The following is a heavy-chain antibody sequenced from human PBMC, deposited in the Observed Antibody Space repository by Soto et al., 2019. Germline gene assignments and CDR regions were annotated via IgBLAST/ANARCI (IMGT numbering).Heavy chain of an antibody. Sequence: PSETLSLTCTVSGGSISSSSYYWGWIRQPPGKGLEWIGSIYYSGSTYYNPSLKSRVTISVDTSKNQFSLKLSSVTAADTAVYYCARWGVGYDILTGYYREAIYGMDVWGQGTTVTVSS. D-gene: IGHD3-9*01. V-gene: IGHV4-39*01. CDR2: IYYSGST. CDR1: GGSISSSSYY. CDR3: ARWGVGYDILTGYYREAIYGMDV. J-gene: IGHJ6*02.